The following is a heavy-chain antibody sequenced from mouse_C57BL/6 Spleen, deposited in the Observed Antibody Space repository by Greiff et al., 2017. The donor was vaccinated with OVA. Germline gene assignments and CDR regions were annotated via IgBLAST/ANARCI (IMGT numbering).Heavy chain of an antibody. J-gene: IGHJ2*01. V-gene: IGHV1-81*01. CDR3: ARSLYDYDPYFDY. CDR1: GYTFTSYG. CDR2: IYPRSGNT. Sequence: VQLQESGAELARPGASVKLSCKASGYTFTSYGISWVKQRTGQGLEWIGEIYPRSGNTYYNEKFKGKATLTADKSSSTAYMELRSLTSEDSAVYFCARSLYDYDPYFDYWGQGTTLTVSS. D-gene: IGHD2-4*01.